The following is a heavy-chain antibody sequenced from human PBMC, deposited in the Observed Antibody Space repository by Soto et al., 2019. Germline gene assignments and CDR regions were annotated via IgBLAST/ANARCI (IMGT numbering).Heavy chain of an antibody. CDR1: GGSISSGAYY. CDR3: ARHSASWQGFDY. D-gene: IGHD1-26*01. V-gene: IGHV4-31*03. Sequence: QVQLQESGPGLVKPSQTLTLTCSVSGGSISSGAYYWSWIREHPEKGLEWIGYIYYSGSINYNPSLRSRVIISVDTSSIRFSLDLRSVTAADTVIYYCARHSASWQGFDYWGQGTLVTVSS. J-gene: IGHJ4*02. CDR2: IYYSGSI.